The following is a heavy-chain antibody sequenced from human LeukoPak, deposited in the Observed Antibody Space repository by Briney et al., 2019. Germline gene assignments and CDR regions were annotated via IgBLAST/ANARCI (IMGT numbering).Heavy chain of an antibody. CDR1: GFTFSSYS. D-gene: IGHD3-10*01. V-gene: IGHV3-21*04. CDR2: ISSSSSYI. Sequence: KSGGSLRLSCAASGFTFSSYSMNWVRQAPGKGLEWVSSISSSSSYIYYADSAKGRFTISRDNSKNTLYLQMNSLRAEDTAVYYCAKILTYYYGSGSYNDYWGQGTLVTVSS. J-gene: IGHJ4*02. CDR3: AKILTYYYGSGSYNDY.